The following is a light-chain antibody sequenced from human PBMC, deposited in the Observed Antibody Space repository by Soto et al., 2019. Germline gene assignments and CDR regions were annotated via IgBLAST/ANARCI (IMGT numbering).Light chain of an antibody. Sequence: QSVLTQSPSASGTPGQRVTISCSGSTSNIGTYAVNWYQQLPGTAPTLLIFRNHQRPSGVPDRFSGSKSGTSASLAISGPQSADEADYYCAEWDDSLRAVVFGGGTKLTVL. CDR1: TSNIGTYA. J-gene: IGLJ2*01. CDR2: RNH. CDR3: AEWDDSLRAVV. V-gene: IGLV1-44*01.